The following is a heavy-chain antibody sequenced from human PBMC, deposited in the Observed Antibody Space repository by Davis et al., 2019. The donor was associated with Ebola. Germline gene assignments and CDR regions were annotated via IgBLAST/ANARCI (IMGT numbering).Heavy chain of an antibody. Sequence: PSETLSLTCTVSGGSISSGGYYWSWIRQHPGKGLEWIGYIYYSGSTNYNPSLKSRVTISVDTSKNQFSLKLSSVTAADTAVYYCARAYRDKVAFDIWGQGTMVTVSS. CDR1: GGSISSGGYY. CDR2: IYYSGST. J-gene: IGHJ3*02. D-gene: IGHD1-14*01. V-gene: IGHV4-61*08. CDR3: ARAYRDKVAFDI.